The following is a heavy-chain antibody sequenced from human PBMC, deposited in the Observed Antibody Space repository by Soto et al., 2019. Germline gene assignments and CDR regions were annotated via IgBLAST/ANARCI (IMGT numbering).Heavy chain of an antibody. CDR3: ASSYSGYLDN. Sequence: SSETLSLTCSVSGDSMSSGAYYWNWIRQHPGKGLEWIAYIYHNGDTHYNPSLRSRITVSVDTSKNQFSLKLTSVTDADTALYYCASSYSGYLDNWGQGTLVTVSS. J-gene: IGHJ4*02. V-gene: IGHV4-31*03. CDR2: IYHNGDT. D-gene: IGHD3-22*01. CDR1: GDSMSSGAYY.